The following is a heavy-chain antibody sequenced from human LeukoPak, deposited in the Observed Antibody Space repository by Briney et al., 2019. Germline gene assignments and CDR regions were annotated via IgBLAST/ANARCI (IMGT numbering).Heavy chain of an antibody. Sequence: GGSLRLSCAASGFTFSSNAMSWVRQAPGKGLEWVSAISGSGGSTYYADSVKGRFTISRDNSKNTLYLQMNSLRAEDTAVYYCAKAPRSGYYDSSGYPIYFQHWGQGTLVTVSS. CDR3: AKAPRSGYYDSSGYPIYFQH. D-gene: IGHD3-22*01. CDR2: ISGSGGST. V-gene: IGHV3-23*01. CDR1: GFTFSSNA. J-gene: IGHJ1*01.